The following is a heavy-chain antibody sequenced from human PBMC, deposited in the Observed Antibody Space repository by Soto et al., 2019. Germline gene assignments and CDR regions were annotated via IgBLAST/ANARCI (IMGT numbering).Heavy chain of an antibody. J-gene: IGHJ6*02. CDR3: ARVPTPFDYYYAMDV. Sequence: QVQLRESGPGLVMPSQTLSLTCTVSGDSISSGNKYWSWIRQPPGKGLDWIGYIFSSGTTYYNPSLKSRLTMSLDAPQNQFSLMLNSLTDAYTAVYFCARVPTPFDYYYAMDVWGQGTTVTVSS. CDR1: GDSISSGNKY. V-gene: IGHV4-30-4*01. CDR2: IFSSGTT. D-gene: IGHD3-16*01.